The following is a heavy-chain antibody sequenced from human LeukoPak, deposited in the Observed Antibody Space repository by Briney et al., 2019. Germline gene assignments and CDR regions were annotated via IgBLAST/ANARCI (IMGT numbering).Heavy chain of an antibody. CDR1: GYSFTSYW. CDR2: IYPGDSDT. Sequence: GESLKISCKASGYSFTSYWIVWVRQMPEKGLEWMGIIYPGDSDTRYGPSFQGQVTISADKSISTAYLQWSSLKASDTAMYYCARSGMEYYYGMDVWGQGTTVTVSS. J-gene: IGHJ6*02. V-gene: IGHV5-51*01. D-gene: IGHD3-3*01. CDR3: ARSGMEYYYGMDV.